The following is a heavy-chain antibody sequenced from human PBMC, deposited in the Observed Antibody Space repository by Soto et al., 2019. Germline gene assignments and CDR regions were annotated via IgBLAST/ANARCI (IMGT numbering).Heavy chain of an antibody. Sequence: QVQLQESGPSLVRSSETLSLTCTVSGASISGSYWSWIRQPPGKGLEWIGFIHYTGTTNYDPSLESRVTMSVDTSKNQFSLNLGSVTAADTAVYYCGRREGDRAGPDFECWGRGILVTVS. CDR2: IHYTGTT. J-gene: IGHJ4*02. D-gene: IGHD3-16*01. V-gene: IGHV4-59*08. CDR3: GRREGDRAGPDFEC. CDR1: GASISGSY.